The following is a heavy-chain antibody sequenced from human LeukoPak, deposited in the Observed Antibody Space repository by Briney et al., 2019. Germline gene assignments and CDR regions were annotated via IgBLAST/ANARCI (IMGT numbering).Heavy chain of an antibody. CDR2: FSGSGGST. CDR3: AKQKYSSGWSHFDY. D-gene: IGHD6-19*01. V-gene: IGHV3-23*01. CDR1: GFAFSSYA. Sequence: GGSLRLSCAASGFAFSSYAMSWVRQAPGKGREWVSAFSGSGGSTYYADSVKGRFTISRDNSRNTLYLQMNSLRAEDTAVYYCAKQKYSSGWSHFDYWGQGTLVTVSS. J-gene: IGHJ4*02.